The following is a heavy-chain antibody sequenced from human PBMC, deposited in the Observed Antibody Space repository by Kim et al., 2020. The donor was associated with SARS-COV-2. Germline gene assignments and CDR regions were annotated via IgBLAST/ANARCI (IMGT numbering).Heavy chain of an antibody. CDR3: ARGEGGLRLFDPYYFDY. CDR2: INPSGGST. J-gene: IGHJ4*02. D-gene: IGHD5-12*01. CDR1: GYTFTSYY. V-gene: IGHV1-46*01. Sequence: ASVKVSCKASGYTFTSYYMHWVRQAPGQGLEWMGIINPSGGSTSYAQKFQGRVTMTRDTSTSTVYMELSSLRSEDTAVYYCARGEGGLRLFDPYYFDYWGQGTLVTVSS.